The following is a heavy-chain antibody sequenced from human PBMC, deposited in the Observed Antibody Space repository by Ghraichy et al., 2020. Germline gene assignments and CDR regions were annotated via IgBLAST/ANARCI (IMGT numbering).Heavy chain of an antibody. Sequence: SETLSLTCTVSGGSISSSSYYWGWIRQPPGKGLEWIGSIYYSGSTYYNPSLKSRVTISVDTSKNQFSLKLSSVTAADTAVYYCARGDVPFCSGGSCYSGTPFDYWGQGTLVTVSS. CDR1: GGSISSSSYY. J-gene: IGHJ4*02. CDR3: ARGDVPFCSGGSCYSGTPFDY. D-gene: IGHD2-15*01. V-gene: IGHV4-39*07. CDR2: IYYSGST.